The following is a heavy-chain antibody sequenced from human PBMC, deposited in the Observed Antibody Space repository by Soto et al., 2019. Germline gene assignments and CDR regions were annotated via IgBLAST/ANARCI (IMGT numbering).Heavy chain of an antibody. Sequence: QVQLQESGPGLVKPSETLSLTCTVSGGPIRSYYWSWIRQPPGKGLAWIGYIYYSGSTNYNPSLKSRVTISVDTSKNQFSLKVSSVTAADTAVYYCARHYCSGGSCYLDYYYYMDVWGKGTTVTVSS. CDR1: GGPIRSYY. CDR3: ARHYCSGGSCYLDYYYYMDV. V-gene: IGHV4-59*01. D-gene: IGHD2-15*01. J-gene: IGHJ6*03. CDR2: IYYSGST.